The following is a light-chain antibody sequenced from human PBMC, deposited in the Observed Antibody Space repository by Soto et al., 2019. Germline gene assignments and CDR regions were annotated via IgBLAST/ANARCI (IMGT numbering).Light chain of an antibody. V-gene: IGKV3-15*01. CDR2: DAS. J-gene: IGKJ1*01. CDR1: QSVNSN. Sequence: EIVMTQSPATLSVSPGETATLSCRASQSVNSNLAWYQQKPGQAPRLLISDASTRAAGLPARFSGSGSGTEFTLTISSLQSEDFAVYFCQQSNNWPKTCGQGTKVDI. CDR3: QQSNNWPKT.